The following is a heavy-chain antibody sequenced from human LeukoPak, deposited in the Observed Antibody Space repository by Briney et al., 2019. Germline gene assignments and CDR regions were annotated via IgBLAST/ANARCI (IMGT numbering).Heavy chain of an antibody. CDR1: GFIFSSYW. J-gene: IGHJ6*04. Sequence: GGSLRLSCAASGFIFSSYWMSWVRQAPGKGLEWVANIKEDGSEKYYVDSVKGRFTISRDNAKNSLYLQTNSLRAEDTAMYYCARRAPRYCSSTSCPAQYYGVDVWGKGTTVTVSS. D-gene: IGHD2-2*01. CDR3: ARRAPRYCSSTSCPAQYYGVDV. V-gene: IGHV3-7*03. CDR2: IKEDGSEK.